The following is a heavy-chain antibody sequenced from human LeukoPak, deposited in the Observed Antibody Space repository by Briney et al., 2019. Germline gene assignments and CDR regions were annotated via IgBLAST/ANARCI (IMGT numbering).Heavy chain of an antibody. CDR1: GYTFTSYG. V-gene: IGHV1-18*01. CDR3: ARGRSSSAFSYYYYYMDV. CDR2: ISAYNGNA. D-gene: IGHD6-6*01. Sequence: ASVKVSCKASGYTFTSYGISWVRQAPGQGLEWMGWISAYNGNANYAQKLQGRVTMTTDTSTSTAYMELRSLRSDDTAVYYCARGRSSSAFSYYYYYMDVWGKGTTVTVSS. J-gene: IGHJ6*03.